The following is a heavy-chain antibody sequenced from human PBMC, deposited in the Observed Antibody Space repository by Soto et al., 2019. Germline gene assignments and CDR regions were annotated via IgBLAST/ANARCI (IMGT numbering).Heavy chain of an antibody. D-gene: IGHD3-10*01. CDR3: ARDPGVRGGGWFDP. CDR1: GFTFSSYS. J-gene: IGHJ5*02. CDR2: ISSSSSYI. V-gene: IGHV3-21*01. Sequence: EVQLVESGGGLVKPGGSLRLSCAASGFTFSSYSMNWVRQAPGTGLEWVSSISSSSSYIYYADSVKGRFTISRDNAKNSLYLQMNSLRAEDTAVYYCARDPGVRGGGWFDPGGQGTLVTVSS.